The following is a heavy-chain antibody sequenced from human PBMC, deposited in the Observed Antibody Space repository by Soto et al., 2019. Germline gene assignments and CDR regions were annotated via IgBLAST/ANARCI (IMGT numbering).Heavy chain of an antibody. Sequence: ASVKVSCKASGGTFSSYAISWVRQAPGQGLEWMGGIIPTFGTANYAQKFQGRVTVTADKSTSTAYMELSSLRSEDTAVYHCARVGGGDYYGMDVWGQGTTVTVSS. D-gene: IGHD2-21*01. CDR1: GGTFSSYA. CDR3: ARVGGGDYYGMDV. V-gene: IGHV1-69*06. CDR2: IIPTFGTA. J-gene: IGHJ6*02.